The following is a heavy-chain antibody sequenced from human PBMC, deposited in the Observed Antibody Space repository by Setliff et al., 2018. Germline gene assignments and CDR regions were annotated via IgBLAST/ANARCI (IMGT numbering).Heavy chain of an antibody. CDR2: NNPNSAGT. CDR3: ARDGGKYCATTSCFHFDY. CDR1: ANTFIAYY. V-gene: IGHV1-2*02. Sequence: ASVKVSCKASANTFIAYYIHWVRQAPGQGLEWMGWNNPNSAGTNYAQKFQGRVTLTMDTSTNTVFMELRNLRADDTATYYCARDGGKYCATTSCFHFDYWGQGTQVTVSS. J-gene: IGHJ4*02. D-gene: IGHD2-2*01.